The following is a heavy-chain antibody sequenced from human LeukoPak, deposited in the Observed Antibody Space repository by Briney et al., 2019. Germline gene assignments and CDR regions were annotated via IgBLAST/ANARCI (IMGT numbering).Heavy chain of an antibody. CDR2: IYYSGST. J-gene: IGHJ5*02. CDR3: ARLMRLERQLAP. V-gene: IGHV4-59*08. CDR1: GGSISSYY. Sequence: SETLPLTCTVSGGSISSYYWSWIRQPPGKGLEWIGYIYYSGSTNYNPSLKSRVTISVDTSKNQFSLKLSSVTAADTAVYYCARLMRLERQLAPWGQGTLVTVSS. D-gene: IGHD6-13*01.